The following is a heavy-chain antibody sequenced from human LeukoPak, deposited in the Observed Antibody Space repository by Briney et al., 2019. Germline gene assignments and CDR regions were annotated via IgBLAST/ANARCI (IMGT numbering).Heavy chain of an antibody. D-gene: IGHD3-22*01. J-gene: IGHJ3*02. CDR3: ARAYYYDSTKHAFDI. CDR2: IYYSGST. Sequence: SETLPLTCTVSGGSISSYYWSWIRQPPGKGLEWIGYIYYSGSTNYNPSLKSRVTISVDTSKNQFSLKLSSVTAADTAVYYCARAYYYDSTKHAFDIWGQGTMVTVSS. CDR1: GGSISSYY. V-gene: IGHV4-59*01.